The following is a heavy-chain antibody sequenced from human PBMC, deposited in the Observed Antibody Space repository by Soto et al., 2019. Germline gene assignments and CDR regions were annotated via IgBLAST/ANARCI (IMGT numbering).Heavy chain of an antibody. Sequence: ESGEGLVQPGGSLRLSCAASGFTFSSYNIHWIRQAPGKGLEFVSAISRSGDRTYYADSVKGRFTITRDNSKSTVWLQMGSLRAEDMAVYYCARARCSSGQCYYFDYWGRGALVSVSS. D-gene: IGHD2-15*01. CDR1: GFTFSSYN. CDR2: ISRSGDRT. V-gene: IGHV3-64*02. J-gene: IGHJ4*02. CDR3: ARARCSSGQCYYFDY.